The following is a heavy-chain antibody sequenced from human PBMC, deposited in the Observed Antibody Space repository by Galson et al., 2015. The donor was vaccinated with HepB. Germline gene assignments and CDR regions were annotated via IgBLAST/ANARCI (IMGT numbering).Heavy chain of an antibody. D-gene: IGHD1-20*01. V-gene: IGHV3-66*01. CDR2: IYSGGST. J-gene: IGHJ4*02. Sequence: SLRLSCAASGFTVSSNYMSWVRQAPGKGLEWVSVIYSGGSTYYADSVKGRFTISRDNSKNTLYLQMNSLRAEDTAVYYCARGEPNWNDQYYFDYWGQGTLVTVSS. CDR1: GFTVSSNY. CDR3: ARGEPNWNDQYYFDY.